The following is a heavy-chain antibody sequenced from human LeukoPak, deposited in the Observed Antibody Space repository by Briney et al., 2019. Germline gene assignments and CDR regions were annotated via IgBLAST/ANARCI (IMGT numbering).Heavy chain of an antibody. CDR1: GFTFSSYG. J-gene: IGHJ6*03. CDR2: ISRSGSTK. Sequence: GGSLRLSCAASGFTFSSYGMSWVRQAPGKGLEWVSSISRSGSTKYYADSVKGRFTISRDNAKNSLFLQMNSQRAEDTAVYYCARVLRYCSGGNCYSGGLGYMDVWGKGTTVTISS. D-gene: IGHD2-15*01. CDR3: ARVLRYCSGGNCYSGGLGYMDV. V-gene: IGHV3-48*04.